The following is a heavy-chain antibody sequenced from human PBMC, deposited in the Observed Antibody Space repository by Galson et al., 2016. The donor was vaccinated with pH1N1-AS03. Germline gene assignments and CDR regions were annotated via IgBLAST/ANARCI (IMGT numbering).Heavy chain of an antibody. CDR2: IYHSGST. Sequence: TLSLTCTVSGGSVSSTNYYWSWIRQPPGKGLEWIGNIYHSGSTYYSPSLKSRVTISIDRSQNQFSLKLTSVTAADTAVYYWARGSGDYGLDVWGQGTTVTVSS. J-gene: IGHJ6*02. CDR1: GGSVSSTNYY. CDR3: ARGSGDYGLDV. V-gene: IGHV4-30-2*01. D-gene: IGHD5-12*01.